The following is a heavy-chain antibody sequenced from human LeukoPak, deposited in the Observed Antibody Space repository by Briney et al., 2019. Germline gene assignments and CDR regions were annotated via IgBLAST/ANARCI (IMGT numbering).Heavy chain of an antibody. CDR3: ARDLPYYDILTGYYSSSLWDY. CDR2: ISYDGSNK. V-gene: IGHV3-30*04. D-gene: IGHD3-9*01. Sequence: GGSLRLSCAASGFTFSSYAMHWVRQAPGKGLEWVAVISYDGSNKYYADSVKGRFTISSDNSKNTLYLQMNSLRAEDAAVYYCARDLPYYDILTGYYSSSLWDYWGQGTLVTVSS. CDR1: GFTFSSYA. J-gene: IGHJ4*02.